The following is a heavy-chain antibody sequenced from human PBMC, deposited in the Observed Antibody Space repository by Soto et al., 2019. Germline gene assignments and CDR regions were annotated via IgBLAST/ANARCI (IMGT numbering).Heavy chain of an antibody. D-gene: IGHD3-16*02. V-gene: IGHV4-39*02. CDR1: GGSISSSSYY. J-gene: IGHJ6*02. Sequence: PSETLSLTCTGSGGSISSSSYYWGWIRQPPGKGLEWIGSIYYSGSTYYNPSLKSRVTISVDTSKNQFSLKLSSVTAADTAVYYCARDYDYVWGSYRRYYYYGMDVWGQGTTVTVSS. CDR2: IYYSGST. CDR3: ARDYDYVWGSYRRYYYYGMDV.